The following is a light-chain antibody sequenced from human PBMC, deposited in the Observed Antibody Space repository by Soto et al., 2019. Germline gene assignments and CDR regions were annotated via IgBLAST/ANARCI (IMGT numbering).Light chain of an antibody. V-gene: IGLV2-14*01. Sequence: QSALTQPASVSGSPGQSITISCTGTSSDVGGYNYVSWYQQHPGKAPKLMIYEVSNRPSGVSNRFSGSKSANTASLTISGLQAEDEADYYCSSYTISSTYVFGTGTKLTVL. J-gene: IGLJ1*01. CDR1: SSDVGGYNY. CDR2: EVS. CDR3: SSYTISSTYV.